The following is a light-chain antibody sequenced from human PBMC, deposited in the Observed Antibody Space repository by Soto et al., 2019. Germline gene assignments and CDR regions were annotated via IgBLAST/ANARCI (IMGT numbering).Light chain of an antibody. J-gene: IGKJ1*01. V-gene: IGKV1-6*01. Sequence: IQMTQSPSSLSASVGERVTITCRASQLIRPDLGWYQQKPGEVPRLLIYSASTLQSGVPSRFSGSASGTDFTLTISSLQPEDSATYYCLQDYNYPQTFGQGTKVEIK. CDR1: QLIRPD. CDR2: SAS. CDR3: LQDYNYPQT.